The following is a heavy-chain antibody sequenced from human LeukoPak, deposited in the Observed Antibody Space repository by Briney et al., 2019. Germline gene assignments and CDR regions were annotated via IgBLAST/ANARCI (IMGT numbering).Heavy chain of an antibody. CDR3: ARVSTNDRRNAFDI. J-gene: IGHJ3*02. CDR2: ITGDGGYT. D-gene: IGHD2-8*01. Sequence: PGGSLRLSCAASGFTFSTYVMQWVRQAPGKGLEYVSAITGDGGYTYYANSVKGRFTISRDNSKKTLYLQMGSLRADDMAVYYCARVSTNDRRNAFDIWGRGTMVTVSS. CDR1: GFTFSTYV. V-gene: IGHV3-64*01.